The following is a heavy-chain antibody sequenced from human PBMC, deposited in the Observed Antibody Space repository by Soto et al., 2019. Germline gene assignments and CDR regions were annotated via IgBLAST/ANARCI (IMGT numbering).Heavy chain of an antibody. CDR1: GFTFDDYA. V-gene: IGHV3-9*01. Sequence: GGSLRLSCAASGFTFDDYAMHWVRQAPGKGLEWVSGISWNSGSIGYADSVKGRFTISRDNAKNSLYLQMNSLRAEDTALYYCAKDRGAYYYDSSGYYYPTNWFDPWGQGTLVTVSS. CDR2: ISWNSGSI. CDR3: AKDRGAYYYDSSGYYYPTNWFDP. J-gene: IGHJ5*02. D-gene: IGHD3-22*01.